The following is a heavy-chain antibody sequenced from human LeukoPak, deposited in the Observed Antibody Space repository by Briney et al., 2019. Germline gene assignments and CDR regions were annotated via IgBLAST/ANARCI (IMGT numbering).Heavy chain of an antibody. CDR1: GFIFSSYR. Sequence: GGSLRLSCAASGFIFSSYRMNWVRRAPGKGLEWVSSISRGGYIYYADSVKGRFTISRDNAKNSLYLQMNSLRAEDTAVYYCARDFAREFTIDYWGQGTLVTVSS. CDR2: ISRGGYI. V-gene: IGHV3-21*01. D-gene: IGHD3-10*01. J-gene: IGHJ4*02. CDR3: ARDFAREFTIDY.